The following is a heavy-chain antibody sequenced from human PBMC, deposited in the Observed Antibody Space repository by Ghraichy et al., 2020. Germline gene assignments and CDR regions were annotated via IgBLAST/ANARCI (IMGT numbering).Heavy chain of an antibody. J-gene: IGHJ5*02. CDR3: ATPGGYISTSSLLFKS. V-gene: IGHV3-23*01. CDR1: GFTFTSLV. D-gene: IGHD2-2*01. CDR2: ITGSGTGT. Sequence: GGSLRLSCAASGFTFTSLVMTWVRQAPGKGLQWVSAITGSGTGTTYADSVRGRFTISRDNSKNTLFLQMNDLRAEDTAVYYCATPGGYISTSSLLFKSWGQGTLVTVSS.